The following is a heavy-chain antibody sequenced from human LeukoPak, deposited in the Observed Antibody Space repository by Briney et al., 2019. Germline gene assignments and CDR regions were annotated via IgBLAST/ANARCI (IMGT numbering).Heavy chain of an antibody. D-gene: IGHD6-13*01. Sequence: GGSLRLSCAASGFTFTNYAMNWVRQAPGKGLEWVSAISTSGGITYYADSVKGRFTISRDISENALFLQMNSLRVEDTAVYYCAKVGAGYSSSPWGQGTLVTVSS. CDR1: GFTFTNYA. J-gene: IGHJ5*02. CDR3: AKVGAGYSSSP. V-gene: IGHV3-23*01. CDR2: ISTSGGIT.